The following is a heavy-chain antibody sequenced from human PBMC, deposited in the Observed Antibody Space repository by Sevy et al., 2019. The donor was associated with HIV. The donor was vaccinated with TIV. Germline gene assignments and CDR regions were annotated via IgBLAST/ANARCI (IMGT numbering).Heavy chain of an antibody. CDR2: IRTKAYGGPT. D-gene: IGHD3-10*02. CDR1: GFTFGDYA. Sequence: GGSLRLSCTASGFTFGDYAMNWFRRAPVKGLEWVGFIRTKAYGGPTEYAASVKGRFTISRDDSKSIAYLQMNSLKTEDTAVYFCTRGRYTYVPFDYWGQGTLVTVSS. J-gene: IGHJ4*02. CDR3: TRGRYTYVPFDY. V-gene: IGHV3-49*03.